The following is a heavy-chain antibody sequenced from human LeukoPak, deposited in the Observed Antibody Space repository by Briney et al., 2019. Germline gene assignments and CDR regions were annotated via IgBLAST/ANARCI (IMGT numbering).Heavy chain of an antibody. Sequence: SETLSLTCTVSGGSISSGDYYWSWIRQPPGKGLEWIGYIYYSGSTYYNPSLKSRVTISVDTSKNQFSLKLSSVTAADTAVYYCARGAYSLAAFDIWGQGTMVTVSS. CDR1: GGSISSGDYY. CDR2: IYYSGST. J-gene: IGHJ3*02. D-gene: IGHD2-21*01. V-gene: IGHV4-30-4*01. CDR3: ARGAYSLAAFDI.